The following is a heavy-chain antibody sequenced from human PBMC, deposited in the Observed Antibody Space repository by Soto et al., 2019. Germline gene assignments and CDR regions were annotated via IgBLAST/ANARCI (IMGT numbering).Heavy chain of an antibody. J-gene: IGHJ5*02. CDR3: ARRRHYYDSSGTPFDP. V-gene: IGHV4-31*03. Sequence: QVQLQESGPGLVKPSQTLSLTCTVSGGSISSGGYYWSWIRQHPGKGLEWIGYIYYSGSTYYNPSLRSRCTISVDPSKNQFSLKLSSVTAADTAVYYCARRRHYYDSSGTPFDPWGQGTLVTVSS. CDR1: GGSISSGGYY. CDR2: IYYSGST. D-gene: IGHD3-22*01.